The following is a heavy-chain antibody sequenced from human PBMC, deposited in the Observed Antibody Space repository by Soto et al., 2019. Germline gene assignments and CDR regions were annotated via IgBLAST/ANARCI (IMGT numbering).Heavy chain of an antibody. CDR2: ISNDGSST. D-gene: IGHD3-22*01. J-gene: IGHJ3*02. CDR3: ARDTYYYDSSDHFSADAFDI. Sequence: EVQLVESGGGLVQPGGSLRLSCAASGFTSSSYWIHWVRQAPGKGLVWVSRISNDGSSTNYADSVKGRFTISRDNAKNTVYLQMNSLRAEDTDVYYCARDTYYYDSSDHFSADAFDIWGQGTMVTVSS. CDR1: GFTSSSYW. V-gene: IGHV3-74*01.